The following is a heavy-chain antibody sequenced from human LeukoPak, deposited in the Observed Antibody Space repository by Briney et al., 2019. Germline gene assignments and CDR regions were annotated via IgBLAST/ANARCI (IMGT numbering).Heavy chain of an antibody. V-gene: IGHV1-2*02. J-gene: IGHJ4*02. CDR1: GGTFSSYA. CDR3: ASSGYCSGGSCQPFDY. D-gene: IGHD2-15*01. Sequence: ASVKVSCKASGGTFSSYAINWVRQAPGQGLEWMGWINPNSGGTNYAQKFQGRVTMTRDTSISTAYMELSRLRSDDTAVYYCASSGYCSGGSCQPFDYWGQGTLVTVSS. CDR2: INPNSGGT.